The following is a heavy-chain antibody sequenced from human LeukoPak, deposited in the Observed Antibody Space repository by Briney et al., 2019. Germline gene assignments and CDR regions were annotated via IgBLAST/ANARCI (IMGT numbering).Heavy chain of an antibody. D-gene: IGHD3-22*01. CDR2: IQSSGST. J-gene: IGHJ4*02. Sequence: SETLSLICTVSGDSVSGISSYWSWIRQPPGKGLQYIGSIQSSGSTNYNPSLKSRVTISVDTSKNQFSLKLTSVTAADTAVYYCARYYDSSGYWSTPHFDYWGQGTLVTVSS. V-gene: IGHV4-61*01. CDR3: ARYYDSSGYWSTPHFDY. CDR1: GDSVSGISSY.